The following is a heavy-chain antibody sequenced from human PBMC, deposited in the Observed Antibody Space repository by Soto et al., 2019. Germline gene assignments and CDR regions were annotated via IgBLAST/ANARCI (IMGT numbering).Heavy chain of an antibody. J-gene: IGHJ4*02. V-gene: IGHV4-59*11. D-gene: IGHD1-26*01. CDR2: IYYSGST. CDR3: ARTQSYSGTYWGGFVD. CDR1: GCSISSHY. Sequence: PXETLSLTCSVSGCSISSHYWSWIRQPPGKGLEWIGYIYYSGSTNYNPSLQSRVTLSLDASKNQFSLILSSVTAADTAVYYCARTQSYSGTYWGGFVDWGQGPLVTVSS.